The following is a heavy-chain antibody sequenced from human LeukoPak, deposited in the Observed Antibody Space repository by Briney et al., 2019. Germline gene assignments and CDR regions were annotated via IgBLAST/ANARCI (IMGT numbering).Heavy chain of an antibody. V-gene: IGHV1-24*01. CDR3: ARVSLQIARFDP. Sequence: ASVKVSCKVSGYTLTELSMHWVRQSPGKGLEWMGGFDPEDGETIYAQKFQGRVTMTEDTSTDTAYMELSSLRSEDTAVYYCARVSLQIARFDPWGQGTLVTVSS. CDR1: GYTLTELS. CDR2: FDPEDGET. J-gene: IGHJ5*02.